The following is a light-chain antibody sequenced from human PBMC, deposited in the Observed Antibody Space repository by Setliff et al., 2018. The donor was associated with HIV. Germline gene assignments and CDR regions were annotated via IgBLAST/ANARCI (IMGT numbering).Light chain of an antibody. CDR2: EVN. CDR3: SSYTSSSTWV. V-gene: IGLV2-14*01. Sequence: QSVLTQPASVSGSPGQSITISCTGTSSDVGGFNYVSWYQHHPGKAPKLMIYEVNNRPSGVSNRFSGSKSGNTASLTISGLQAEDEAHYFCSSYTSSSTWVFGGGTKVTVL. CDR1: SSDVGGFNY. J-gene: IGLJ3*02.